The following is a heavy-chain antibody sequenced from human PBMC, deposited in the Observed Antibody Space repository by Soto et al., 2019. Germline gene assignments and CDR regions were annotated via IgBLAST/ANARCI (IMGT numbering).Heavy chain of an antibody. CDR2: ISGSGGST. V-gene: IGHV3-23*01. CDR3: VKERQTGTTIHFDY. J-gene: IGHJ4*02. D-gene: IGHD1-1*01. Sequence: GGSLRLSCAASGFTFSSYAMSWVRQAPGKGLEWVSGISGSGGSTNYADSVKGRFTISRDNSKNTLFLQMNSLRAEDTAMYFCVKERQTGTTIHFDYWGQGTPVTVSS. CDR1: GFTFSSYA.